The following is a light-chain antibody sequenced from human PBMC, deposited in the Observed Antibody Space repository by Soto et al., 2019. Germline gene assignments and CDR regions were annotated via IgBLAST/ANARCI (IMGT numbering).Light chain of an antibody. V-gene: IGLV1-44*01. Sequence: QSVLTQPPSASGTPGQRVTISCSGSTSNIGSNTVNWYQQLPGTAPKLLIYSNNQRPSGVPGRFSGSKSGTSASLAISGLQSEDEADYYCAAWDDSLNGRVFGTGTKVTV. CDR2: SNN. CDR3: AAWDDSLNGRV. J-gene: IGLJ1*01. CDR1: TSNIGSNT.